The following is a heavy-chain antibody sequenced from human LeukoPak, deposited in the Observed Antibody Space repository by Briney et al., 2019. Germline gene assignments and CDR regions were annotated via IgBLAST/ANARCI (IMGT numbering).Heavy chain of an antibody. CDR2: IYHSGST. D-gene: IGHD6-13*01. CDR3: ASSSSWSRDAFDI. Sequence: SETLSLTCTVSGGSISSSSYYWGWIRQPPGKGLEWIGEIYHSGSTNYNPSLKSRVTISVDKSKNQFSLKLSSVTAADTAVYYCASSSSWSRDAFDIWGQGTMVTVSS. J-gene: IGHJ3*02. V-gene: IGHV4-39*07. CDR1: GGSISSSSYY.